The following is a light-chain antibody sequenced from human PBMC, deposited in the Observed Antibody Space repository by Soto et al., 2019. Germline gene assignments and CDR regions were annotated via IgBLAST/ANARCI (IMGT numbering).Light chain of an antibody. J-gene: IGKJ3*01. CDR2: AAS. Sequence: DIQMTQSPSSLSASVGDRVTITCRASQGIGNYLAWYQQKPGKIPKLLIYAASTLQSGVPSRFSSSGSGTDFTLTISSLQPEDVATYYCQKYNSVPLTFGPGTKVDIK. CDR3: QKYNSVPLT. V-gene: IGKV1-27*01. CDR1: QGIGNY.